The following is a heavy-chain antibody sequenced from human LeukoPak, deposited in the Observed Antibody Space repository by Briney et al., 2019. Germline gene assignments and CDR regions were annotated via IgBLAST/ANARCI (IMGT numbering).Heavy chain of an antibody. V-gene: IGHV3-23*01. Sequence: GGSLSLSCAASGFTFSIYAMSWVRQAPGQGLQWVSSITSSSDGTYYADSVKGRFTISRDNSENMLYLQMNSLRVEDTAVYSCAKDRPNYYGNNGHYYRRDGDYWGQGTLVTVSA. CDR3: AKDRPNYYGNNGHYYRRDGDY. D-gene: IGHD3-22*01. CDR2: ITSSSDGT. J-gene: IGHJ4*02. CDR1: GFTFSIYA.